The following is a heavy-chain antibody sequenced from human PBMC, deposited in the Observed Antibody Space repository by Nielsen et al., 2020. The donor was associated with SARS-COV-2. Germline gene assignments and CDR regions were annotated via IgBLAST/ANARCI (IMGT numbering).Heavy chain of an antibody. V-gene: IGHV3-20*04. CDR2: INWNGGST. J-gene: IGHJ4*02. D-gene: IGHD6-6*01. CDR3: ARTARFADY. CDR1: GFTFSSYT. Sequence: GESLKISCAASGFTFSSYTMSWVRQAPGKGLEWVSGINWNGGSTGYADSVKGRFTISRDNAKNSLYLQMNSLRAEDTAMYYCARTARFADYWGQGTLVTVSS.